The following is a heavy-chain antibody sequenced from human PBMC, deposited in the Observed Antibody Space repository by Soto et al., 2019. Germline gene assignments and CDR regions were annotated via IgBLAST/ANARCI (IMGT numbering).Heavy chain of an antibody. CDR1: GFTFSSYA. CDR3: ARGVEMATIYFDY. CDR2: ISGDGADT. Sequence: GGSLRLSCAASGFTFSSYAMTWVRQAPGKGLEWVSAISGDGADTYYIDSVKGRFTISRDNSKYTLFLQLNSLRVDDTAVYYCARGVEMATIYFDYWGQGTLVTVSS. D-gene: IGHD5-12*01. J-gene: IGHJ4*02. V-gene: IGHV3-23*01.